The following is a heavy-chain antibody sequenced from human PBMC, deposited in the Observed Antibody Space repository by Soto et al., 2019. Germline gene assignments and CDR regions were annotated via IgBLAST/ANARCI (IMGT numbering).Heavy chain of an antibody. CDR1: GASIDSCS. D-gene: IGHD5-18*01. V-gene: IGHV4-59*08. CDR3: ARHGSTVDTEGAFDY. Sequence: PSETLSLTFTVSGASIDSCSWSWVRQAPGKGLEWIGGFLYTGTTNYNPSLKSRVTLSLEKSKSQFSLRLGSVTAADTAVYYCARHGSTVDTEGAFDYWGQGIQVTVSS. CDR2: FLYTGTT. J-gene: IGHJ4*02.